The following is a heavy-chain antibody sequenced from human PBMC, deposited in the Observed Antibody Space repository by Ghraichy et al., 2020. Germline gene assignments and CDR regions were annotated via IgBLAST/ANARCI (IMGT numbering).Heavy chain of an antibody. Sequence: GSLRLSCAVYGGSFSGYYWSWIRQPPGKGLEWIGEINHSGSTNYNPSLKSRVTISVDTSKNQFSLKLSSVTAADTAVYYCARGFSAQGSSAGGDYWGQGTLVTVSS. V-gene: IGHV4-34*01. CDR3: ARGFSAQGSSAGGDY. CDR2: INHSGST. D-gene: IGHD6-6*01. J-gene: IGHJ4*02. CDR1: GGSFSGYY.